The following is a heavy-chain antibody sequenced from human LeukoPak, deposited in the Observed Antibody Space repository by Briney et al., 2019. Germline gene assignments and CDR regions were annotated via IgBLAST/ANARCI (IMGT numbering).Heavy chain of an antibody. CDR3: ARIRRYGDFPDAFDI. J-gene: IGHJ3*02. Sequence: GESLKIPCKGSGYSFTSYWIGWVRQMPGKGLEWMGSIYPGDSDTRYSPSFQGQVTISADKSISTAYLQWSSLKASDTAMYYCARIRRYGDFPDAFDIWGQGTMVTVSS. D-gene: IGHD4-17*01. V-gene: IGHV5-51*01. CDR2: IYPGDSDT. CDR1: GYSFTSYW.